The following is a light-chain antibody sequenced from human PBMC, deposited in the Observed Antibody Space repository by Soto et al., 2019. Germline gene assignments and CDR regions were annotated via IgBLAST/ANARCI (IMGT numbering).Light chain of an antibody. CDR1: QSIDTY. CDR3: QQSFSTPQT. V-gene: IGKV1-5*03. J-gene: IGKJ4*01. CDR2: TAS. Sequence: DIQMTPSPSTLSDSVEDRVTISCRASQSIDTYLAWYQQKPGKAPHLLIYTASTLKSGVPSRCSGSASGTEFTLVISSLQHEYSANYCCQQSFSTPQTFGGGTKVDI.